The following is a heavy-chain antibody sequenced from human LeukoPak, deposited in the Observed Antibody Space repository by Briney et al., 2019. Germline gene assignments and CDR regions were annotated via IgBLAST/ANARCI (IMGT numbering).Heavy chain of an antibody. CDR3: ARYLWFGTDNWFDP. D-gene: IGHD3-10*01. J-gene: IGHJ5*02. CDR2: IYDRGST. V-gene: IGHV4-59*01. CDR1: GASISSYY. Sequence: SETLSLTCTVSGASISSYYWSWIRQSPGKGLEWIGYIYDRGSTNYNPSLKSRVTISVDTSKNQFSLKLSSVTAADTAVYYCARYLWFGTDNWFDPWGQGTLVTVSS.